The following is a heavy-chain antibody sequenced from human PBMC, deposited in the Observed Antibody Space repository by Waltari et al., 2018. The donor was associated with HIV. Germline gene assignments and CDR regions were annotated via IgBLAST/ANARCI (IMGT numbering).Heavy chain of an antibody. CDR2: ISGSGGST. V-gene: IGHV3-23*01. J-gene: IGHJ4*02. D-gene: IGHD2-8*01. CDR3: AKDRGRYCTNGVCPRYFDY. CDR1: GFTFSSYA. Sequence: EVQLLESGGGLVQPGGSLRLSCAASGFTFSSYAMSWVRQAPGKGLEWVSAISGSGGSTYYADSVKGRFTISRDNSKNTLYLQMNSLRAEDTAVYYCAKDRGRYCTNGVCPRYFDYWGQGTLVTVSS.